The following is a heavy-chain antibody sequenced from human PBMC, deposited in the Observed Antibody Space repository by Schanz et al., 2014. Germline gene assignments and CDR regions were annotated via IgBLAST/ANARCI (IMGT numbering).Heavy chain of an antibody. D-gene: IGHD6-25*01. Sequence: EVQLLESGGGLVQPGGSLRLSCASSGFTFSSYWMHWVRQVPGKGLVWVSAISGSGGSTYYADSVKGRFTISSDNSKNSLYLQMNSLRAEDTAVYYCAKVRYSSGWRGDYFDEWGQGTLVTVAS. CDR1: GFTFSSYW. V-gene: IGHV3-23*01. CDR2: ISGSGGST. J-gene: IGHJ4*02. CDR3: AKVRYSSGWRGDYFDE.